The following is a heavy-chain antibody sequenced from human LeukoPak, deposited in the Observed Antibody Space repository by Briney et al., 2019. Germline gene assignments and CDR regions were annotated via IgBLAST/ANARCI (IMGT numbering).Heavy chain of an antibody. J-gene: IGHJ4*02. CDR3: AREKGYYYDSSGYLYDY. CDR2: INPNSGGT. Sequence: GSVRDSSMASRYTFTGYYMRWVRPAPGQGLEWMGWINPNSGGTNYAQKYQGRVTMTISRSISTAYMELSRLRSDDTAVYYCAREKGYYYDSSGYLYDYWGQGTLVTVSS. CDR1: RYTFTGYY. D-gene: IGHD3-22*01. V-gene: IGHV1-2*02.